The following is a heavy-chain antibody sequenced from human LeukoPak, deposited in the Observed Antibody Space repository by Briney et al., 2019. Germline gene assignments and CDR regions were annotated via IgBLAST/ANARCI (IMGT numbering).Heavy chain of an antibody. V-gene: IGHV3-21*01. Sequence: GGSLRLSCAASGFTFSSYSMNWVRQAPGKGLEWVSSISSSSSYIYYADSVKGRFTISRDNAKNSLYLQMNSLRAEDTAVYYCARDGTEITMVRGVMGYWGQGTLVTVSS. D-gene: IGHD3-10*01. CDR1: GFTFSSYS. CDR2: ISSSSSYI. CDR3: ARDGTEITMVRGVMGY. J-gene: IGHJ4*02.